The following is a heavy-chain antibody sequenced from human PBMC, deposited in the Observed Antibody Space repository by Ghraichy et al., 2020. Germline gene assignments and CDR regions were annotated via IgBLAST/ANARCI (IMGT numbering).Heavy chain of an antibody. CDR2: IRSKANSYAT. J-gene: IGHJ1*01. CDR3: TRHNGSTTVPY. CDR1: GFTFSGSA. V-gene: IGHV3-73*01. D-gene: IGHD2/OR15-2a*01. Sequence: GGSLRLSCAASGFTFSGSAMHWFRQASGKGLEWIGRIRSKANSYATAYAASVKGRFTISRDDSKNTSYLQMNSLKTEDTAVYYCTRHNGSTTVPYWGQGTLVTVSS.